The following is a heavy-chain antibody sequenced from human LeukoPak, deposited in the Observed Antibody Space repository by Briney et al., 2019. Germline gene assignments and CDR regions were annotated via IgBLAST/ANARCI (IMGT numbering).Heavy chain of an antibody. V-gene: IGHV1-2*02. D-gene: IGHD3-3*01. J-gene: IGHJ4*02. CDR2: INPNSCGT. Sequence: ASVKVSCKASGYTFTGYYMHWVRQAPGQGREWVGWINPNSCGTNYAQKFQGRVTMTRDTSISTAYMELSRLRSDDTAVYYCARGLRFLEWFLDYWGQGTLVTVSS. CDR3: ARGLRFLEWFLDY. CDR1: GYTFTGYY.